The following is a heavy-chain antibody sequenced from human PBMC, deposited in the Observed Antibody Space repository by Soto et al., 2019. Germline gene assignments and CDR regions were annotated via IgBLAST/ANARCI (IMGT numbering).Heavy chain of an antibody. CDR2: IIPIFGTA. Sequence: GASVKVSCKASGGTFSSYAISWVRQAPGQGLEWMGGIIPIFGTANYAQKFQGRVTITADKSTSTAYMGLSSLRSEDTAVYYCARSTHDFWSGYSTNYYYYYGMDVWGQGTTVTVSS. J-gene: IGHJ6*02. CDR3: ARSTHDFWSGYSTNYYYYYGMDV. D-gene: IGHD3-3*01. CDR1: GGTFSSYA. V-gene: IGHV1-69*06.